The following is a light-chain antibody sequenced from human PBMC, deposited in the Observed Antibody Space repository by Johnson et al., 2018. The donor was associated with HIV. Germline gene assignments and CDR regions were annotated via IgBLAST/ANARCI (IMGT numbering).Light chain of an antibody. J-gene: IGLJ1*01. CDR2: DNN. V-gene: IGLV1-51*01. CDR3: GTWDSSLSAVYV. CDR1: SSNLENNY. Sequence: QSVLTQPPSVSAASGQKVDISCSGSSSNLENNYVSWYHQFPHRAPKLLISDNNKRPSGIPDRFSGSKSGASATLDITGLQPGDEADYYCGTWDSSLSAVYVFGTGTKVTVL.